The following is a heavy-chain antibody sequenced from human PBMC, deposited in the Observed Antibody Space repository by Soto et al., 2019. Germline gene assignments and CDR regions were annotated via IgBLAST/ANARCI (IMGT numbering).Heavy chain of an antibody. Sequence: SETLSLTCTVSGGSISSYYWSWIRQPPGKGLEWIGYIYYSGSTNYNPTLKSRVTISVDTSKNQFSLKLSSVTAADTAVYYCARGSGWFESNNWFDPWGQGTLVTVSS. J-gene: IGHJ5*02. V-gene: IGHV4-59*01. CDR1: GGSISSYY. D-gene: IGHD6-19*01. CDR3: ARGSGWFESNNWFDP. CDR2: IYYSGST.